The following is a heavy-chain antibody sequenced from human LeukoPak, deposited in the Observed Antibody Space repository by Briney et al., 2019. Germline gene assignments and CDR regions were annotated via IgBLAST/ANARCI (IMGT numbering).Heavy chain of an antibody. CDR2: ISSSNIYI. J-gene: IGHJ4*02. D-gene: IGHD2-2*01. V-gene: IGHV3-21*01. CDR1: GFTFSSYS. CDR3: ARDLSIQDIVVVPAALGY. Sequence: GGSLRLSCAASGFTFSSYSMNWVRQAPGKGLEWVSSISSSNIYIYYADSVKGRFTISRDNAKNSLYLQLNSLRAEDTAVYYCARDLSIQDIVVVPAALGYWGQGTLVTVSS.